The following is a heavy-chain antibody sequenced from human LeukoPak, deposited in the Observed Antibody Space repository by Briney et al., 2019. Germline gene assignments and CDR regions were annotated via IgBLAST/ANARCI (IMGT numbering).Heavy chain of an antibody. Sequence: GGSPRLSCAASGFTFSSQTVSWVRQAPGKGLQWVSTLSGSGGSTYYADSVKGRFTISRDNSRNTLYLQMNSLRAEDTALYYCAKTYNTWGGDFDSWGQGALVTVSS. J-gene: IGHJ4*02. CDR1: GFTFSSQT. D-gene: IGHD3-16*01. V-gene: IGHV3-23*01. CDR3: AKTYNTWGGDFDS. CDR2: LSGSGGST.